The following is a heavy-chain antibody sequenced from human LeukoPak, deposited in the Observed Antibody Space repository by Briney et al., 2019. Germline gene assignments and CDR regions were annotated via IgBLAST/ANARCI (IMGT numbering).Heavy chain of an antibody. D-gene: IGHD4-17*01. Sequence: KPSETLSLTCTVSGGSISSYYWSWIRQPPGKGLEWIGYIYYSGSTNYNPSLKSRVTISVDTSKNQFSLKLSSVTAADTAVYYCARRPYGDSPYYYYYGMDVWGQGTTVTVSS. CDR2: IYYSGST. CDR3: ARRPYGDSPYYYYYGMDV. V-gene: IGHV4-59*01. CDR1: GGSISSYY. J-gene: IGHJ6*02.